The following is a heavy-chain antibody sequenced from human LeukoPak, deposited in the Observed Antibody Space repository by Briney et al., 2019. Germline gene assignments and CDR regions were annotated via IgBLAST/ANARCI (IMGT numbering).Heavy chain of an antibody. CDR2: ISSSSSYI. CDR3: ARDQDAFGDYGRYFDY. D-gene: IGHD4-17*01. V-gene: IGHV3-21*01. Sequence: GGSLRLSCAASGFTFSSYSMNWVRQAPGKGLEWVSSISSSSSYIYYADSVKGRFTISRDNAKNSLYLQMNSLRAEDTAVYYCARDQDAFGDYGRYFDYWGQGTLVTVSS. J-gene: IGHJ4*02. CDR1: GFTFSSYS.